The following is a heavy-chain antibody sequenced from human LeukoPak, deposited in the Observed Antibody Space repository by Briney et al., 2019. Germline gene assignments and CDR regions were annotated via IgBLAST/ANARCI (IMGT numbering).Heavy chain of an antibody. Sequence: AASVKVSCKASGYTFTSYGISWVRQAPGQGLEWMGWISAYNGNTNYAQKLQGRVTMTTDTSTSTAYMELRSLRSDDTAVYYCARSLYGSGSYYLDYWGQGTLVTVSS. J-gene: IGHJ4*02. V-gene: IGHV1-18*01. CDR2: ISAYNGNT. CDR1: GYTFTSYG. CDR3: ARSLYGSGSYYLDY. D-gene: IGHD3-10*01.